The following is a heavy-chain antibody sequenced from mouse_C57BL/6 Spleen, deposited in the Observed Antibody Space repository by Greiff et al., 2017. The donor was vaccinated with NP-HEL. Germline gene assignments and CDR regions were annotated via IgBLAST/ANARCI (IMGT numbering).Heavy chain of an antibody. CDR2: INPNNGGT. J-gene: IGHJ4*01. CDR1: GYTFTDYN. CDR3: ARDDGYDGDKAMDG. D-gene: IGHD2-2*01. Sequence: EVQLQESGPELVKPGASVKIPCKASGYTFTDYNMDWVQQSHGKSLEWIGDINPNNGGTIYNQKFKGKATLTVDKSSSTACMEHRSLTSEDTAVYYCARDDGYDGDKAMDGWGQGTSVTVSS. V-gene: IGHV1-18*01.